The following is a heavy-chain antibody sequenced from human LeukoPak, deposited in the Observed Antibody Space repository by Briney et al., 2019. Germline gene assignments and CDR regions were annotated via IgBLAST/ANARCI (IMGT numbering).Heavy chain of an antibody. CDR1: GGSISSYY. D-gene: IGHD5-18*01. Sequence: SETLSLTCTVSGGSISSYYWSWIRQHPGKGLEWIAYIYYSGSTYYNPSLKSRVTISVDTSKNQFSLKLSSVTAADTAVYYCARAWGNRSGYSRWGSYYYGMDVWGQGTTVTVSS. CDR3: ARAWGNRSGYSRWGSYYYGMDV. V-gene: IGHV4-59*06. J-gene: IGHJ6*02. CDR2: IYYSGST.